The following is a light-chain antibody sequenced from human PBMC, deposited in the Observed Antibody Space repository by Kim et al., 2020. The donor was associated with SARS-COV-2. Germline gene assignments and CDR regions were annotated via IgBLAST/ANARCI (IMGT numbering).Light chain of an antibody. Sequence: EIVLTQSPGTLSLSPGERATLSCRASQSVSSSYLAWYQQKPGQAPRLLIFGASTRATGIPDRFSGSGSGTDFTLTISRLEPEDFAVYYCRHYGSSPETFGQGTKVEIK. CDR2: GAS. CDR3: RHYGSSPET. J-gene: IGKJ1*01. V-gene: IGKV3-20*01. CDR1: QSVSSSY.